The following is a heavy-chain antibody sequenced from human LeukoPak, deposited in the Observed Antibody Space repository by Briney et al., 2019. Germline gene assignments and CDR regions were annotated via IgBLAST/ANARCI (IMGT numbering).Heavy chain of an antibody. CDR2: ISGSGTVT. CDR1: GFTFSNHA. CDR3: AKTSVGEGRIIGSGYFDN. J-gene: IGHJ4*02. D-gene: IGHD2-15*01. V-gene: IGHV3-23*01. Sequence: GGSLRLSCAASGFTFSNHAMNWVRQAPGKGLEWVSVISGSGTVTYYADSVKGRFTISRDNSKNTLYLQMNSLRAEDTAVYYCAKTSVGEGRIIGSGYFDNWGQGTLVTVSS.